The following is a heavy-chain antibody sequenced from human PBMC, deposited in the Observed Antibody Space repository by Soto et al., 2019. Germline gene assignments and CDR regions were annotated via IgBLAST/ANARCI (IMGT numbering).Heavy chain of an antibody. CDR3: ARTTIRGGNNWFDP. CDR2: IYSSGST. J-gene: IGHJ5*02. V-gene: IGHV4-59*08. Sequence: PSETLSLTCTVSGGSISSYYWSWIRQPPGKGLEWIGYIYSSGSTNYNPSLKSRVTISVDTSKNQFSLKLTSVTAADTAVYYCARTTIRGGNNWFDPWGQGTLVTVSS. D-gene: IGHD3-10*01. CDR1: GGSISSYY.